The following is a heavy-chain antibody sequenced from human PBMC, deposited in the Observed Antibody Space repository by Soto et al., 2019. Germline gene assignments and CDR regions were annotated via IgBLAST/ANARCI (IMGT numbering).Heavy chain of an antibody. CDR3: TRQTDAVQWLVVPTDYNFDY. J-gene: IGHJ4*02. Sequence: GGSLRLSCADSGFTFVGSAMHWVRQASGKGLEWVGHIRSKTNSYATAYAESVKGRFTISRDDSMNTAYLQMNSLKTEDTAVYFCTRQTDAVQWLVVPTDYNFDYWGQGTLVTVSS. D-gene: IGHD6-19*01. V-gene: IGHV3-73*01. CDR2: IRSKTNSYAT. CDR1: GFTFVGSA.